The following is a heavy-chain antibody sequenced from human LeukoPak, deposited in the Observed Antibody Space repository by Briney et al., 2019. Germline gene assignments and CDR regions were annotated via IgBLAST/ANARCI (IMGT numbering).Heavy chain of an antibody. CDR2: INTDGSST. CDR3: ARDTYDSSGYYYGPFDY. CDR1: GFTFSSFW. V-gene: IGHV3-74*01. J-gene: IGHJ4*02. D-gene: IGHD3-22*01. Sequence: GSLRLSCAASGFTFSSFWMHLVRQAPGKGLVLVSRINTDGSSTSYADSVKGRFTISRDNAKNTLYLQMNSLRAEDTAVYYCARDTYDSSGYYYGPFDYWGQGTLVTVSS.